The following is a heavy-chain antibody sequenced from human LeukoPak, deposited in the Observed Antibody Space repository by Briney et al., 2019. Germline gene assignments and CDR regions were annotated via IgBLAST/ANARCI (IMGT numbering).Heavy chain of an antibody. CDR1: GFTFSSYS. Sequence: GGSLRPSCAASGFTFSSYSMNWVRQAPGKGLEWVSTITSNGGSTYYADSVEGRFTISRDNSKNTLYLHMNSVRAEDTAVYYCAKGGCSASCYSTYWAQGTLVTVSS. CDR2: ITSNGGST. CDR3: AKGGCSASCYSTY. D-gene: IGHD2-2*02. V-gene: IGHV3-23*01. J-gene: IGHJ4*02.